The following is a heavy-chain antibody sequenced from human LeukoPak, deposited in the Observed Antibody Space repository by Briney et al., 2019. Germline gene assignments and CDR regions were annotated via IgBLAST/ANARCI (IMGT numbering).Heavy chain of an antibody. CDR3: ARDGQLRSLEWSSTYNWFDP. D-gene: IGHD3-3*01. Sequence: TSETLSLTCAVYGGSFSGYYWSWIRQPPGKGLEWIGEINHSGSTNYNPSLKSRVTISVDTSKNQFSLKLSSVTAADTAVYYCARDGQLRSLEWSSTYNWFDPWGQGTLVTVSS. CDR1: GGSFSGYY. CDR2: INHSGST. J-gene: IGHJ5*02. V-gene: IGHV4-34*01.